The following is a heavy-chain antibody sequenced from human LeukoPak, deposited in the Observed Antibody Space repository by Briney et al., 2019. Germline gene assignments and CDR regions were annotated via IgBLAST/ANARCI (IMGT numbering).Heavy chain of an antibody. J-gene: IGHJ5*02. CDR1: GLTFSTYG. CDR3: AKDLASSGWTSWFDP. D-gene: IGHD6-19*01. CDR2: IQNDGNDK. Sequence: GGSLRLSCAASGLTFSTYGMHWVRQAPGKGLEWVAFIQNDGNDKYYADSVKGRFTISRDNSKNTLDLQMNGLRAEDTAVYYCAKDLASSGWTSWFDPWGQGTLVTVSS. V-gene: IGHV3-30*02.